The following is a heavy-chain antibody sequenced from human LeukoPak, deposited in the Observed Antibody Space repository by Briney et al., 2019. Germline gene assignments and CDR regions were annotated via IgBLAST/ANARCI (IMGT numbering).Heavy chain of an antibody. V-gene: IGHV3-30*14. CDR1: GFTFSYYT. Sequence: QPGGSLRLSCAASGFTFSYYTMHWVRQAPGRGLEWVAVISYDGSNKYYADSVKGRFTISRDNSKNTLYLQMNSLRAEDTAVYYCVRNLDYWGQGTLVTVSS. CDR2: ISYDGSNK. CDR3: VRNLDY. J-gene: IGHJ4*02.